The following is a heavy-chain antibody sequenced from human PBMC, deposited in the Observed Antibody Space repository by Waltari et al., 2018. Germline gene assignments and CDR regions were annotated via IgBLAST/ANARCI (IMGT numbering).Heavy chain of an antibody. D-gene: IGHD6-13*01. V-gene: IGHV3-48*03. Sequence: EVQLVESGGGLVQAGGSLRLSCAASGFTFSSYEMNWVRQAPGKGLEWLSYISSTCNTRHHADSVRGRFTISRDNAKNSLYLQMNSLRVEDTALYYCARETYSSSWNARGPVDYWGQGTLVTVSS. CDR1: GFTFSSYE. CDR2: ISSTCNTR. J-gene: IGHJ4*02. CDR3: ARETYSSSWNARGPVDY.